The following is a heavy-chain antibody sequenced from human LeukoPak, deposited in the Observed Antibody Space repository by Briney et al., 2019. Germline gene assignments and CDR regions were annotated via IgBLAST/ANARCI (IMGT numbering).Heavy chain of an antibody. D-gene: IGHD4-17*01. CDR3: ARDPKVLDGERFDY. CDR2: IWYYGSNK. Sequence: GGSVRLSCAASGFTFRSYGMHWVRQSPGKGLEGVAVIWYYGSNKYYADSVKGRFTIYRENSKNTLYVQMNSLRAEDTAVYYCARDPKVLDGERFDYWGQGTLVTVSS. V-gene: IGHV3-33*01. J-gene: IGHJ4*02. CDR1: GFTFRSYG.